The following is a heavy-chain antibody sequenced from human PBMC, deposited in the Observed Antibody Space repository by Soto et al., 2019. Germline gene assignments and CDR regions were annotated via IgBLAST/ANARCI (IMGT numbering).Heavy chain of an antibody. V-gene: IGHV3-33*01. Sequence: GGSLRLSCAASGFPFSSYGMHWVRQAPGKGLDWVAVIWYDGSNKDYAESVKGRFTISRDNPKNTLYLQMNSLRADDTAVYYCASSINWGQGTLVTVSS. J-gene: IGHJ4*02. CDR2: IWYDGSNK. CDR1: GFPFSSYG. CDR3: ASSIN.